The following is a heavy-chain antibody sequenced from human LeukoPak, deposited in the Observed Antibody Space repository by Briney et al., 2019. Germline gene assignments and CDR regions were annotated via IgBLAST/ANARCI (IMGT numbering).Heavy chain of an antibody. Sequence: PSETLSLTCTVSGDSITTDHWTWLRQPPGKGLEWIGSIQDSGRTNYNPTLQSRVTISADRSESRFSLRLNSVTTADTAVYYCARRLGLRAPFDYWGQGTLATVSS. CDR1: GDSITTDH. V-gene: IGHV4-59*01. CDR3: ARRLGLRAPFDY. D-gene: IGHD3-16*01. CDR2: IQDSGRT. J-gene: IGHJ4*02.